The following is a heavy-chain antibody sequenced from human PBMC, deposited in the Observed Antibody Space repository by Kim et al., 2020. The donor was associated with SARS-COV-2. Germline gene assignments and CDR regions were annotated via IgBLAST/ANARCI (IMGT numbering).Heavy chain of an antibody. V-gene: IGHV3-21*01. CDR2: ISSSSSYI. J-gene: IGHJ5*02. CDR1: GFTFSSYS. D-gene: IGHD4-17*01. CDR3: ARDYNPDYGDQISGWFDP. Sequence: GGSLRLSCAASGFTFSSYSMNWVHQAPGKGLEWVSSISSSSSYIYYADSVKGRFTISRDNAKNSLYLQMNSLRAEDTAVYYCARDYNPDYGDQISGWFDPWGQGTLVTVSS.